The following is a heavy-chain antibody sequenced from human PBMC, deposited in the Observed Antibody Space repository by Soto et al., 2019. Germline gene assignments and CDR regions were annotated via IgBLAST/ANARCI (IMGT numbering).Heavy chain of an antibody. V-gene: IGHV4-59*01. D-gene: IGHD3-22*01. CDR2: LYYGRSA. CDR1: GDSISTYY. CDR3: ALRSMAVVPEY. Sequence: QVQLQESGPGLVKPSETLSLTCAVSGDSISTYYCMWIRQPPGKGLESIGYLYYGRSANYNPSLKIRSPLSVDTSTNQCSLTLSSMTAADTAVYYCALRSMAVVPEYWGQGTLVTVSS. J-gene: IGHJ4*02.